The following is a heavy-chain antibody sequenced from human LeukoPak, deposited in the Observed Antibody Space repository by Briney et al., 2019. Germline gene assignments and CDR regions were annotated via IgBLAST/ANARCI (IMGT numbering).Heavy chain of an antibody. J-gene: IGHJ4*02. CDR3: ARDIESGTRDY. Sequence: GGSLRLSCAVSGPAFFTHNFHWVRQAPGKGLECVAFISRRGVIHYADSVKGRFTISRDNANNSLFLQMNSLRVEDTALYYCARDIESGTRDYWGQGTLVIVSS. CDR2: ISRRGVI. CDR1: GPAFFTHN. V-gene: IGHV3-69-1*02.